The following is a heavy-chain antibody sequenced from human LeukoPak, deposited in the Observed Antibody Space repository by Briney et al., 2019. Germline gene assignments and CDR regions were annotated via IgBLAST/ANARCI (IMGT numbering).Heavy chain of an antibody. Sequence: GRSLRLSCAASGFTFSNYAMHWVRQAPGKGLEWVVVISSDGGNKFYADSVKGRFTISRDNSKNTLYLQMNSLRTEDTAVYYCARDLKGSGSLDYWGQGTLVTVSS. CDR2: ISSDGGNK. CDR1: GFTFSNYA. CDR3: ARDLKGSGSLDY. J-gene: IGHJ4*02. V-gene: IGHV3-30-3*01. D-gene: IGHD3-10*01.